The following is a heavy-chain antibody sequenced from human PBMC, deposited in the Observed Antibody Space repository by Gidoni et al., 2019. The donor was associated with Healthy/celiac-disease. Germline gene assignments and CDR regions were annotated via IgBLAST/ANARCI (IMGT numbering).Heavy chain of an antibody. Sequence: QVQLVASGGGVVQPGTSLRLSFAPSGFTFSSHAMHWVRQAPGKGLDWVAYILYHGSNKHSEDAGKGRFTISRDNSKSTLYLQMNSLRPEYTAVYYCAREHDSGVIDYWGQGTLGTVSS. CDR1: GFTFSSHA. CDR2: ILYHGSNK. V-gene: IGHV3-30-3*01. D-gene: IGHD3-16*02. CDR3: AREHDSGVIDY. J-gene: IGHJ4*02.